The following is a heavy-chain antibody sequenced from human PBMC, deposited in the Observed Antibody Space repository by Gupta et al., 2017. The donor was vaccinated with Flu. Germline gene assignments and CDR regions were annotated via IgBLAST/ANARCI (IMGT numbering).Heavy chain of an antibody. D-gene: IGHD5-18*01. J-gene: IGHJ6*02. Sequence: QVQLVESGGGVVQPGRSLRLSCTTSAYSFNTYGMHWVRQAPGKGLEWVAVISYDGNNKYYADSVKGRFTISRDNSRNTLYLQMNTLRAEDSAIYYCAADRARYSYAYGMGVWGQGTTVTVSS. CDR2: ISYDGNNK. CDR3: AADRARYSYAYGMGV. V-gene: IGHV3-30*03. CDR1: AYSFNTYG.